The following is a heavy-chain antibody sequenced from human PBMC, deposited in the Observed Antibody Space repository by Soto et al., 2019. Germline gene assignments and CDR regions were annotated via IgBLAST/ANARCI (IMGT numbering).Heavy chain of an antibody. CDR2: IYYSGST. J-gene: IGHJ4*02. CDR1: GGSISSGGYY. V-gene: IGHV4-30-4*08. CDR3: ARAPRRYCTNGVCYTGYFDY. Sequence: SETLSLTCTVSGGSISSGGYYWSWIRQHQGKGREWIWYIYYSGSTYYNPSLKSRVTISVDTSKNQFSLKLSSVTAADTAVYYCARAPRRYCTNGVCYTGYFDYWGQGTLVTVSS. D-gene: IGHD2-8*01.